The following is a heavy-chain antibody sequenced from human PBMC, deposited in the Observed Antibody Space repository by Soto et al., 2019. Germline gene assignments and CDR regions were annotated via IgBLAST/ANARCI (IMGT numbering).Heavy chain of an antibody. Sequence: QVQLVQSGAEEKKPGASVKVSCKASGYTFTSYAMHWVRQAPGQRLEWMGWINAGNGNTKYSQKFQGRVTITRDTSASTAYMELSSLRSEDTSVYYCARAPSWWYFDLWGRGTLVTVSS. CDR1: GYTFTSYA. J-gene: IGHJ2*01. CDR3: ARAPSWWYFDL. V-gene: IGHV1-3*05. CDR2: INAGNGNT.